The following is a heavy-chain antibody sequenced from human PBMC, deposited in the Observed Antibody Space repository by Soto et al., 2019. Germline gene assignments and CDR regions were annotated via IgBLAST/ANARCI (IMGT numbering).Heavy chain of an antibody. CDR3: ARFLREYQLPHL. CDR1: GYTFTSYD. V-gene: IGHV1-8*01. D-gene: IGHD2-2*01. Sequence: ASVKVSCKASGYTFTSYDINWVLQATGQGLEWMGWMNPNSGNTGYAQKFQGRVTMTRNTSISTAYMELSSLRSEDTAVYYCARFLREYQLPHLWGQGTLVTVSS. CDR2: MNPNSGNT. J-gene: IGHJ4*02.